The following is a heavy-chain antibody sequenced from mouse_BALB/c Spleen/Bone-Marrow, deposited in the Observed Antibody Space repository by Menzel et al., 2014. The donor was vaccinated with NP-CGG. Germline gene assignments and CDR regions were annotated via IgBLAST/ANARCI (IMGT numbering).Heavy chain of an antibody. CDR2: IYSGGST. CDR1: GFTFSTYA. D-gene: IGHD1-1*01. Sequence: EVKVEESGGGLVKPGGSLKLSCAASGFTFSTYAMSWVRQTPEKRLEWVASIYSGGSTYYPDSVKGRFTISRDNARNILYRQMNSLRSEDTAMYYCARRYYGYWYFDVWGAGTTVTVSS. V-gene: IGHV5-6-5*01. CDR3: ARRYYGYWYFDV. J-gene: IGHJ1*01.